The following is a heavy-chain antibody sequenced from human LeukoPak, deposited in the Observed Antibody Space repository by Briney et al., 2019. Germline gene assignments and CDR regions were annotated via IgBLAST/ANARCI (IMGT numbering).Heavy chain of an antibody. J-gene: IGHJ4*02. CDR3: ARGEYGSGSYHIDY. Sequence: WGSLRLSCAASGFTVSSNYIWVRQAPGKGLEWVSVIYSGGSTYYADSVEGRFTISRDNAKNSLYLQMNSLRAEDTAVYYCARGEYGSGSYHIDYWGQGTLVTVSS. CDR2: IYSGGST. V-gene: IGHV3-53*01. D-gene: IGHD3-10*01. CDR1: GFTVSSNY.